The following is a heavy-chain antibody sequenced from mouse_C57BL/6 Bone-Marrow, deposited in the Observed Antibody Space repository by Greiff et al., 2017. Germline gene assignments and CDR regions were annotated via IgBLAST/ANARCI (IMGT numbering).Heavy chain of an antibody. CDR2: FDPDSGGT. V-gene: IGHV1-72*01. CDR3: ARLTAVVACYFDY. CDR1: GYTFTSYW. Sequence: VQLQQSGAELVKPGASVKLSCKASGYTFTSYWMHWVKQRAGRGLEWIGWFDPDSGGTKYNEKFKSKATLTVDKSSSTAYMQLSSLTSEDSAVYYCARLTAVVACYFDYWGRGTALTVTA. J-gene: IGHJ2*01. D-gene: IGHD1-1*01.